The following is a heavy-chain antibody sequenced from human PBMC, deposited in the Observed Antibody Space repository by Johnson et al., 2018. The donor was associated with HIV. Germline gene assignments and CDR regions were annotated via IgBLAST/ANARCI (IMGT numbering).Heavy chain of an antibody. CDR2: ISGNGGTT. D-gene: IGHD5-18*01. J-gene: IGHJ3*02. CDR1: VFMFSNYG. Sequence: QVQVVESGGGVVQPGGSLRLSCATSVFMFSNYGMHWIRQAPGKGLEWVSVISGNGGTTYYADSVKGRFTISRDNAKNTLYLQMNSVRVEDTAVYYCARVEYSYGNSHGFDIWGQGTMVTVSS. V-gene: IGHV3-NL1*01. CDR3: ARVEYSYGNSHGFDI.